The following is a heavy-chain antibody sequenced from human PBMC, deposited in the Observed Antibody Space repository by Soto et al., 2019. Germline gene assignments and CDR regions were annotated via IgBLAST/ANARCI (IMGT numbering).Heavy chain of an antibody. CDR1: GGTFSRYT. CDR2: IIPILDIP. J-gene: IGHJ4*02. V-gene: IGHV1-69*04. CDR3: AREPNYFDY. Sequence: SVKVSCKASGGTFSRYTISWVRQAPGQGLEWMGRIIPILDIPNYAQNFQGRVTITADKSTSTAYMELRSLRSDDTAVYYCAREPNYFDYWGQGTLVTVSS.